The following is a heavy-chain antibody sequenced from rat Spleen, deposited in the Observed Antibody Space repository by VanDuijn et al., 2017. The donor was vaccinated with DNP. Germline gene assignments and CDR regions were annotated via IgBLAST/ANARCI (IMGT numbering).Heavy chain of an antibody. CDR2: IMDDGSGT. Sequence: EVQLVESGGGLVQPGTSLKLSCAASGFSFSDYAMAWVRQSPKKGLEWVGNIMDDGSGTYYRDSVKGRFTISRDNAKTTLYLQMDSLRSDDTATYYCVTRGMYGGYDHWGQGVMVTVSS. CDR1: GFSFSDYA. D-gene: IGHD1-11*01. CDR3: VTRGMYGGYDH. J-gene: IGHJ2*01. V-gene: IGHV5S10*01.